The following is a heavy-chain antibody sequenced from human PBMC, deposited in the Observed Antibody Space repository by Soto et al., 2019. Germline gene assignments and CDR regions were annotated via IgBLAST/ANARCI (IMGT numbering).Heavy chain of an antibody. V-gene: IGHV1-18*01. CDR1: GYTFTSYG. D-gene: IGHD3-22*01. J-gene: IGHJ3*02. Sequence: GASVKVSCKASGYTFTSYGISWVRQAPGQGLEWMGWISAYNGNKNYAQKLQGRVTMTTDTSTSTAYMELRSLRSDDTAVYYCARGSVTMIVVVPGIAFDIWGQGTMVTVSS. CDR3: ARGSVTMIVVVPGIAFDI. CDR2: ISAYNGNK.